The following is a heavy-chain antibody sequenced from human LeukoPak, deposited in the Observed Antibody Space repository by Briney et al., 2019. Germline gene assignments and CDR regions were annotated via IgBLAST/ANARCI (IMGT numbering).Heavy chain of an antibody. D-gene: IGHD2-21*02. CDR3: AKDKDTPATAQPQRGYFES. V-gene: IGHV3-33*06. CDR1: GFPFSGSG. Sequence: GNSLRLSCAASGFPFSGSGMHWVRQAPGKGLEWVAVVWYDGSHQYYADSVKGRFTISRDNSKNTVDLQMNSLRVEDTAVYFCAKDKDTPATAQPQRGYFESWGQGTLSPSPQ. J-gene: IGHJ4*02. CDR2: VWYDGSHQ.